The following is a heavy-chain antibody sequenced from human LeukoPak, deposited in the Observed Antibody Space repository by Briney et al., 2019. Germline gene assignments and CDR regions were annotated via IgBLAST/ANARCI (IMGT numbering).Heavy chain of an antibody. J-gene: IGHJ1*01. D-gene: IGHD2-15*01. V-gene: IGHV4-34*01. Sequence: PSETLSLTCAVYGGSFSGYYWSWIRQPPGKGLEWIGEINHSGSTNYNPSLKSRVTISVDTSKNQFSLKLSSATAADTAVYYCARAPSWWYFQHWGQGTLVTVSS. CDR2: INHSGST. CDR3: ARAPSWWYFQH. CDR1: GGSFSGYY.